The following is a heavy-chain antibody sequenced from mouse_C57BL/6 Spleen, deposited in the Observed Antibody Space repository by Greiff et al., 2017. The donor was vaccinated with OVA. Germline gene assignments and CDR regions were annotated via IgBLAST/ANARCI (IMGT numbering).Heavy chain of an antibody. V-gene: IGHV1-15*01. J-gene: IGHJ1*03. CDR3: TYYYAWYFDV. CDR1: GYTFTDYE. D-gene: IGHD1-1*01. Sequence: VHLVESGAELVRPGASVTLSCKASGYTFTDYEMHWVKQTPVHGLEWIGAIDPETGGTAYNQKFKGKAILTADKSSSTAYMELRSLTSEDSAVYYCTYYYAWYFDVWGTGTTVTVSS. CDR2: IDPETGGT.